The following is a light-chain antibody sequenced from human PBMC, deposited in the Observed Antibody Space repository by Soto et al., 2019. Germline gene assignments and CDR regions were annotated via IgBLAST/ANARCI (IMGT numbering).Light chain of an antibody. CDR3: ISYAGSNSFV. CDR2: EVN. J-gene: IGLJ1*01. CDR1: SSDVGGYNY. Sequence: QSALTQPPSASGSPGQSVTISCTGTSSDVGGYNYVYWYQQHPGKAPKLMIYEVNKRPSGVPDRFSGSKSGNTASLTVSGLQAEDEADYYCISYAGSNSFVFGTGTKLTVL. V-gene: IGLV2-8*01.